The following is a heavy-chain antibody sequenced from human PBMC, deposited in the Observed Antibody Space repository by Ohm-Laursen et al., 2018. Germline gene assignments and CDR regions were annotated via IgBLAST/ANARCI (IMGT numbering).Heavy chain of an antibody. CDR1: GGAFSGYY. D-gene: IGHD3-22*01. Sequence: GTLSLTCAVYGGAFSGYYWSWIRQPPGKGLEWIGEINHSGSTNYNPSLKSRVTISVDTSKNQFSLKLSPVTAADTAVYYCARGIRITMIVVVIWFDPWGQGTLVTVSS. CDR3: ARGIRITMIVVVIWFDP. V-gene: IGHV4-34*01. J-gene: IGHJ5*02. CDR2: INHSGST.